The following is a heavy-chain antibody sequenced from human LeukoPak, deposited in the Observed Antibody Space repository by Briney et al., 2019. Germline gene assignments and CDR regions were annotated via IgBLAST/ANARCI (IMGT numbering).Heavy chain of an antibody. J-gene: IGHJ4*02. D-gene: IGHD5-18*01. CDR3: ASTGVDTAMVRYFDY. V-gene: IGHV1-18*01. CDR2: ISAYNGNT. Sequence: ASVKVSCKASGYTFTSYGISWVRQAPGQGLEWMGWISAYNGNTNYAQKLQGRVTMTTDTSTSTAYMELRSLRSDDTAVYYCASTGVDTAMVRYFDYWGQGTLVTVSS. CDR1: GYTFTSYG.